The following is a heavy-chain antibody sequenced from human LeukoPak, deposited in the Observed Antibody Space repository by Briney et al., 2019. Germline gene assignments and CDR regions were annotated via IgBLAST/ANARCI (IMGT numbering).Heavy chain of an antibody. CDR2: MRPDGSVI. Sequence: PGGSLRLSCAASGFTFSSCAMSWVRQAPGEGLEWVANMRPDGSVIEYVDSVKGRFTISRDNSKNTLYLQMNSLRAEDTAVYYCARDRLGYSYGHPAAFDIWGQGTMVTVSS. J-gene: IGHJ3*02. CDR1: GFTFSSCA. V-gene: IGHV3-7*01. CDR3: ARDRLGYSYGHPAAFDI. D-gene: IGHD5-18*01.